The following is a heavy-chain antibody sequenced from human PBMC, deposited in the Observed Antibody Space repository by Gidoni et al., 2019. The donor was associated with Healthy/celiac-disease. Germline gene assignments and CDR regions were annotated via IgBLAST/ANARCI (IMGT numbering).Heavy chain of an antibody. V-gene: IGHV3-15*01. CDR1: GFTFSNAW. D-gene: IGHD3-10*01. J-gene: IGHJ4*02. CDR2: IKSKTDGGTT. CDR3: TTGQDPPLLWFGELFDY. Sequence: EVQLVESGGGLVKPGGSLRLSCAASGFTFSNAWMSWVRQAPGKGLGWVGRIKSKTDGGTTDYAAPVKGRFTISRDDSKNTLYLQMNSLKTEDTAVYYCTTGQDPPLLWFGELFDYWGQGTLVTVSS.